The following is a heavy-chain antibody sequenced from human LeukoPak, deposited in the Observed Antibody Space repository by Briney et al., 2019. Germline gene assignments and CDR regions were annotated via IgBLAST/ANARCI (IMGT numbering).Heavy chain of an antibody. Sequence: ASVKVSCKASGYTFTDFDINWVRQATGQGLEWMGWMNPKTGNTGSAQKFQGRVTITGNTSISTAYMELSSLRSEDTAVYYCVRIYYSNAFDIWGQGTMVTVSS. CDR1: GYTFTDFD. V-gene: IGHV1-8*01. CDR2: MNPKTGNT. J-gene: IGHJ3*02. CDR3: VRIYYSNAFDI. D-gene: IGHD4-11*01.